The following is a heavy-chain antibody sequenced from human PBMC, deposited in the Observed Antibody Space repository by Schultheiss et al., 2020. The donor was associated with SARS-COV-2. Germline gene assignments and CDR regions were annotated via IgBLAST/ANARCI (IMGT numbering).Heavy chain of an antibody. V-gene: IGHV3-21*04. CDR3: AKETGVMVVARNWFDS. J-gene: IGHJ5*01. D-gene: IGHD2-15*01. CDR2: IGRTPSNL. Sequence: GGSLRLSCAASGFTFSSYSMNWVRQAPGKGLEWVSSIGRTPSNLYYADSVQGRFTISRDNSKNTLYLEMSSLRPEDTAVYFCAKETGVMVVARNWFDSWGQGTLVTVSS. CDR1: GFTFSSYS.